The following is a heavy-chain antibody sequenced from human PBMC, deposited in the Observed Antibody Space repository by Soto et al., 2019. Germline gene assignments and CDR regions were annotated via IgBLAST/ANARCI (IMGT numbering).Heavy chain of an antibody. J-gene: IGHJ4*02. D-gene: IGHD4-17*01. CDR3: ARRLPPDY. CDR2: INPSGGST. V-gene: IGHV1-46*01. Sequence: ASVKVSCKASGYTFTSYYMHWVRQAPGQGLEWMGIINPSGGSTSYAQKFQGRVTMTRDTSKNQFSLKLSSVTAADTAVYYCARRLPPDYWGQGTLVTVSS. CDR1: GYTFTSYY.